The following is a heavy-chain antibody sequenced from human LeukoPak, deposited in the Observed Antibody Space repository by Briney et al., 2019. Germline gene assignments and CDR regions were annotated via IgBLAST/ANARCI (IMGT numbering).Heavy chain of an antibody. D-gene: IGHD6-19*01. CDR2: IYYSGST. CDR3: ARDLAVAGYGIDY. V-gene: IGHV4-59*01. Sequence: SETLSLTCTVSGGSISSYYWSWIRQPPGKGLEWIGYIYYSGSTNYNPSLKSRVTISVDTSKNQFSLELSSVTAADTAVYYCARDLAVAGYGIDYWGQGTLVTVSS. J-gene: IGHJ4*02. CDR1: GGSISSYY.